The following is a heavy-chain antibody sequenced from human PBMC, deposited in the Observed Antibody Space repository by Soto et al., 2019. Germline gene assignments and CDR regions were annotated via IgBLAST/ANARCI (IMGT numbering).Heavy chain of an antibody. J-gene: IGHJ4*02. Sequence: SETLSLTCTVSGGSISSGGYYWSWIRQHPGKGLEWIGYIYYSGSTYYNPSLKSRVTISVDTSKNQFSLKLSSVTAADTAVYYCARDISPGPGLGLWGQGTLVTVS. V-gene: IGHV4-31*03. CDR2: IYYSGST. CDR1: GGSISSGGYY. D-gene: IGHD3-9*01. CDR3: ARDISPGPGLGL.